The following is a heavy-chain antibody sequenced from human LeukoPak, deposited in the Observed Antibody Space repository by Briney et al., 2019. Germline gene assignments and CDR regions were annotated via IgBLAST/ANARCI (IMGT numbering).Heavy chain of an antibody. CDR1: GGSFSGYY. V-gene: IGHV4-34*01. D-gene: IGHD6-13*01. CDR2: INHSGST. Sequence: PSETLSLTCAVYGGSFSGYYWSWIRQPPGKGLEWIGEINHSGSTNYNPSLKSRVTISVDTSKNQLSLKLSSVTAADTAVYYCARVRGFASRYSSSWRYFDYWGQGTLVTVSS. J-gene: IGHJ4*02. CDR3: ARVRGFASRYSSSWRYFDY.